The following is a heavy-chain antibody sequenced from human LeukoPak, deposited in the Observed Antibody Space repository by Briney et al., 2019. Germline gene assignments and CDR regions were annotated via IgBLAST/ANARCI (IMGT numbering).Heavy chain of an antibody. CDR3: ARTYSGSYYLFWFDP. V-gene: IGHV4-59*01. Sequence: SETLSLTCTVSGGSISSYYWSWIRQPPGKGLEWIGCIYYSGSTNYNPSLKSRVTISVDTSKNQFSLKLSSVTAADTAVYYCARTYSGSYYLFWFDPWGQGTLVTVSS. D-gene: IGHD1-26*01. J-gene: IGHJ5*02. CDR2: IYYSGST. CDR1: GGSISSYY.